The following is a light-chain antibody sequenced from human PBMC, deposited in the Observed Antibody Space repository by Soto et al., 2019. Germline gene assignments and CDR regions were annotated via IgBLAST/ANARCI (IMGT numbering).Light chain of an antibody. CDR2: GAS. CDR3: QQYNDRPLT. J-gene: IGKJ1*01. CDR1: ESVSSN. V-gene: IGKV3-15*01. Sequence: EVVMTQSPATLSVSPWERATLSCRASESVSSNLAWYQQRPGQAPRLVIYGASTRATGIPDRFSGGGSGTEFTLTISSLQSEDFAVYYCQQYNDRPLTFGQGTKVDIK.